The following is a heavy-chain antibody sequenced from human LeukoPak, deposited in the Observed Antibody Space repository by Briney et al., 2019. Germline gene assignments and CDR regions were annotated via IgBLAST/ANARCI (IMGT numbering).Heavy chain of an antibody. CDR2: ISSSSSYI. Sequence: PGGSLRLSCAASGFTFSSYGMSWVRQAPGKGLEWVSSISSSSSYIYYADSVKGRFTISRDNAKNSLYLQMNSLRAEDTAVYYCAELGITMTGGVWGKGTTVTISS. V-gene: IGHV3-21*01. J-gene: IGHJ6*04. D-gene: IGHD3-10*02. CDR3: AELGITMTGGV. CDR1: GFTFSSYG.